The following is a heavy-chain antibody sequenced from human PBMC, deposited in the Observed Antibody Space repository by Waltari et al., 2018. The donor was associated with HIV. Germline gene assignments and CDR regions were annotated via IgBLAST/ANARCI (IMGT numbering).Heavy chain of an antibody. CDR3: AALPYLDWDGYYFDY. V-gene: IGHV4-4*07. J-gene: IGHJ4*02. CDR2: IYTSGST. Sequence: QVQLQESGPGLVKPSETLSLTCTVSGGSISSYYWSWIRQPAGKGLEWIGRIYTSGSTNYNPSLKSRVTMSVDTSKNQFSLKLSSVTAADTAVYYCAALPYLDWDGYYFDYWGQGTLVTVSS. CDR1: GGSISSYY. D-gene: IGHD3-9*01.